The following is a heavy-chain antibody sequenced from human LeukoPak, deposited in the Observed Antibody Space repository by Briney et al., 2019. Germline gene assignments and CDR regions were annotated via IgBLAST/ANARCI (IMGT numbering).Heavy chain of an antibody. J-gene: IGHJ6*02. D-gene: IGHD3-10*01. CDR1: GFTLSSYE. CDR3: ARNMVRGVILFYYGMDV. V-gene: IGHV3-48*03. Sequence: GGSLRLSCAASGFTLSSYEMNWVRQAPGKGLEWVSYISSSGSTIYYADSVKGRFTISRDNAKNSLYLQMNSLRAEDTAVYYCARNMVRGVILFYYGMDVWGQGTTVTVS. CDR2: ISSSGSTI.